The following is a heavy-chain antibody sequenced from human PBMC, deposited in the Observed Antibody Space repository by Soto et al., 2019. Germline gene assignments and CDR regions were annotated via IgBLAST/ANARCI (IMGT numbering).Heavy chain of an antibody. CDR2: IYYSGST. V-gene: IGHV4-31*02. Sequence: WTWIRQYPGKGLEWIGYIYYSGSTFYNPSLKSRVSISVDTSKNQFSLNLSSVTVADTAVYYCARGLSVTLFDYWGQGTLVTVSS. J-gene: IGHJ4*02. D-gene: IGHD4-17*01. CDR3: ARGLSVTLFDY.